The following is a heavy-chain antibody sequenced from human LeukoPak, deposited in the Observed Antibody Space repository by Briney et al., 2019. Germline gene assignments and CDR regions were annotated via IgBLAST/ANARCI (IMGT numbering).Heavy chain of an antibody. CDR2: ISSSSYI. D-gene: IGHD2-21*02. J-gene: IGHJ4*02. V-gene: IGHV3-21*04. CDR3: ARDVCGGDCALDY. Sequence: GGSLRLSCAASGFTFSSYSMNWVRQAPGKGLEWVSFISSSSYIYYADSVKGRFTISRDNAKNSLYLQMNSLRAEDTAVYYCARDVCGGDCALDYWGQGTLVTVSS. CDR1: GFTFSSYS.